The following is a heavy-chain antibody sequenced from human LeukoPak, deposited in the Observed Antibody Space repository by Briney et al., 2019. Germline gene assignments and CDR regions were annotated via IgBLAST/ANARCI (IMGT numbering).Heavy chain of an antibody. D-gene: IGHD3-10*01. V-gene: IGHV3-23*01. J-gene: IGHJ4*02. Sequence: HPGGSLRLSCAASGFTFSSYAMSWVRQAPGGGLEWVSGISGSGGSTYYADSVKGRFTISRDNSKNTLYLQMNSLRADDTAVYYCAKDQVTTVRGVMNYWGQGTLVTVSS. CDR1: GFTFSSYA. CDR2: ISGSGGST. CDR3: AKDQVTTVRGVMNY.